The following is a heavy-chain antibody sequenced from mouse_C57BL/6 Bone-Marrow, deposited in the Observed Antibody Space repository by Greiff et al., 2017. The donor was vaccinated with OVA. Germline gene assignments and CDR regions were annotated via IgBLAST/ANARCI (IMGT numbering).Heavy chain of an antibody. CDR3: AEGFAY. J-gene: IGHJ3*01. V-gene: IGHV1-64*01. CDR2: IHPNSGST. Sequence: QVQLKQPGAELVKPGASVKLSCKASGYTFTSYWMHWVKQRPGQGLEWIGMIHPNSGSTNYNEKFKSKSTLTVDKSSSTAYMQLSSLTSEDAAVYYCAEGFAYWGQGTLVTVAA. CDR1: GYTFTSYW.